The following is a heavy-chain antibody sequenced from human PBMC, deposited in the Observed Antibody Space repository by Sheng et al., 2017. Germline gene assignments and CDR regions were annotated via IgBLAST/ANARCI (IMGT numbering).Heavy chain of an antibody. CDR3: ARRGLGSDSSGYDEVGYYFDY. V-gene: IGHV1-69*13. J-gene: IGHJ4*02. CDR1: GGTFSSYA. D-gene: IGHD3-22*01. Sequence: QVQLVQSGAEVKKPGSSVKVSCKASGGTFSSYAISWVRQAPGQGLEWMGGIIPIFGTANYAQKFQGRVTITADESTSTAYMELSSLRSEDTAVYYCARRGLGSDSSGYDEVGYYFDYWGQGTLVTVSS. CDR2: IIPIFGTA.